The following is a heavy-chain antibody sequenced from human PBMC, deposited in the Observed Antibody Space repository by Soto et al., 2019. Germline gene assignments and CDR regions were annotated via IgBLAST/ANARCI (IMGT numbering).Heavy chain of an antibody. CDR3: ARGYCSGGSCPPPFDY. Sequence: SETLSLTCTVSGGSISSYYWSWIRQPPGKGLEWIGYIYYSGSTNYNPSLKSRVTISVDTSKNQFSLKLSSVTAADTAVYYCARGYCSGGSCPPPFDYWGQGTLVTVSS. CDR2: IYYSGST. J-gene: IGHJ4*02. CDR1: GGSISSYY. V-gene: IGHV4-59*01. D-gene: IGHD2-15*01.